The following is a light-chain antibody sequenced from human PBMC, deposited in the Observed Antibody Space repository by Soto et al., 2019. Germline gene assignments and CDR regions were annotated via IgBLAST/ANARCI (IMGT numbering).Light chain of an antibody. CDR3: QHYDTSPMST. CDR2: GAS. CDR1: QSVISNY. J-gene: IGKJ2*01. Sequence: EFVVTQSPGILYLSPGEIATLSCRASQSVISNYFAWYHQKPGQAPRLLIYGASNRAAGSQDRFSGSGSVTDFTLTINRRDPEECEVYYWQHYDTSPMSTFGQGTKLEL. V-gene: IGKV3-20*01.